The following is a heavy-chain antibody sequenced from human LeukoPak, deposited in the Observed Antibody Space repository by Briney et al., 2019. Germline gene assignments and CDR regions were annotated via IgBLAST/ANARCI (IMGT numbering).Heavy chain of an antibody. CDR3: AREVNLGSYHFDY. CDR1: GGSISSHY. D-gene: IGHD1-14*01. J-gene: IGHJ4*02. V-gene: IGHV4-59*11. Sequence: PSETLSLTCTVSGGSISSHYWSWIRQPPGKGLEWIGYIYYSGSTNYNPSLKSRVTISVDTSKNQFSLKLSSVTAADTAVYYCAREVNLGSYHFDYRGQGTLVNVSS. CDR2: IYYSGST.